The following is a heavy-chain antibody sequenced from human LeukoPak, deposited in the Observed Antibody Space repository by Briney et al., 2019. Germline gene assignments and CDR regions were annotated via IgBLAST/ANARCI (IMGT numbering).Heavy chain of an antibody. J-gene: IGHJ6*03. D-gene: IGHD3-16*01. CDR2: ISSSSSYI. CDR1: GFTFSSYI. V-gene: IGHV3-21*01. CDR3: ATNSRFMITFGGVPYYMDV. Sequence: GGSLRLSCAASGFTFSSYIMNWVRQAPGKGLEWVSSISSSSSYIYYADSVKGRFTISRDNAKNSLYLQMNSLRAEDTAVYYCATNSRFMITFGGVPYYMDVWGKGTTVTVSS.